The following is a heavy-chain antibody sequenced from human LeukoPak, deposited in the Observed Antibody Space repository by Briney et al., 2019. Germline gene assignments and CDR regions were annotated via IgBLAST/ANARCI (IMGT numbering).Heavy chain of an antibody. CDR3: AKGYTFHGVAHDSGYFDY. J-gene: IGHJ4*02. CDR1: GFTFADYT. D-gene: IGHD3-3*01. V-gene: IGHV3-9*03. Sequence: GGSLRLSCVTSGFTFADYTMHWVRQVPGKGLEWLSGITWDGGNLAYADSVKGRFTISRDNAKNSLYLQMNSPRNEDMAFYFCAKGYTFHGVAHDSGYFDYWGQGTLVTVSS. CDR2: ITWDGGNL.